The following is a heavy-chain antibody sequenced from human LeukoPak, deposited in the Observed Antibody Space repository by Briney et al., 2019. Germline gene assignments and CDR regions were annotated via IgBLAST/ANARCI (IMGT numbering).Heavy chain of an antibody. CDR3: AKDQGGSSWARYYGMDV. D-gene: IGHD6-13*01. Sequence: GGSLRLSCAASGFTFSSYAMSWVRQAPGKGLEWVSAISGSGGSTYYADSVKGRFTISRDNSKNTLYLQMNSLRAEDTAVYYCAKDQGGSSWARYYGMDVWGKGTTVTVSS. V-gene: IGHV3-23*01. CDR2: ISGSGGST. J-gene: IGHJ6*04. CDR1: GFTFSSYA.